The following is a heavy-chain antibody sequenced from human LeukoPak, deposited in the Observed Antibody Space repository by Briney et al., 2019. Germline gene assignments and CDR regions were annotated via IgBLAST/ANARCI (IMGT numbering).Heavy chain of an antibody. V-gene: IGHV6-1*01. CDR1: GDSVSSNSAA. CDR3: AREKWIQLWPRYFDY. D-gene: IGHD5-18*01. J-gene: IGHJ4*02. Sequence: KRSQTLSLTCAISGDSVSSNSAAWNWIRQSPSSGLEWLGRTYYRSKWYNDYAVSVKSRITINPDTSKNQFSLQLNSVTPEDTAVYYCAREKWIQLWPRYFDYWGQGTLVTVSS. CDR2: TYYRSKWYN.